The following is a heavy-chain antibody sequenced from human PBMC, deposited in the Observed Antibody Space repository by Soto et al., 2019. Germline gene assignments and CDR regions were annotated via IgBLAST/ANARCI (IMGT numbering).Heavy chain of an antibody. V-gene: IGHV1-2*02. CDR3: ARRPSLEAFDI. Sequence: XSVKVSCKASGYTFTCYYMHWVRQAPGQGLEWMGWINPNSGGTNYAQKFQGRVTMTRDTSISTAYMELSRLRSDDTAVYYCARRPSLEAFDIWGQGTMVTVSS. J-gene: IGHJ3*02. CDR2: INPNSGGT. CDR1: GYTFTCYY.